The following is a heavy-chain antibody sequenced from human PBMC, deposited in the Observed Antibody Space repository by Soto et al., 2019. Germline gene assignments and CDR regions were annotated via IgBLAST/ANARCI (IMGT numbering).Heavy chain of an antibody. D-gene: IGHD3-10*01. CDR2: IYYSGST. CDR3: ARGVLWFGSIRN. J-gene: IGHJ4*02. CDR1: GGSISSGGYY. V-gene: IGHV4-31*03. Sequence: SETLSLTCTVSGGSISSGGYYWSWIRQHPGKGLEWIGYIYYSGSTYYNPSLKSRVTISVDTSKNQFSLKLSSATAADTAVYYCARGVLWFGSIRNWGQGTLVTVSS.